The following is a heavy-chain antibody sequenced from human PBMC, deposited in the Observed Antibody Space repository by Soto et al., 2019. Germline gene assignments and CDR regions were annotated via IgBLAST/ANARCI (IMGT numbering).Heavy chain of an antibody. V-gene: IGHV3-48*03. CDR2: ISSSGSTI. CDR1: GFTFSSYE. CDR3: ARDRGYRDYYYRMDV. D-gene: IGHD3-22*01. Sequence: WGSLRLSCAASGFTFSSYEMNWVRQAPGKGLEWVSYISSSGSTIYYADSVKGRFTISRDNAKNSLYLQMNSLRAEDTAVYYCARDRGYRDYYYRMDVWGQGTTVTVSS. J-gene: IGHJ6*02.